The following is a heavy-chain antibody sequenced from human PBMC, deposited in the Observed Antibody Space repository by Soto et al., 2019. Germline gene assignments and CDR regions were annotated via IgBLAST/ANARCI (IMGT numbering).Heavy chain of an antibody. V-gene: IGHV4-38-2*01. D-gene: IGHD3-22*01. Sequence: SETLSLTCAVSGYSISSGYYWGWLRQPPGRGLEWIGRIYHGGSTYYNPSLNSRVTLSIDMTNNHVSLILNSVTAADTAVYYCARVGPWVPYYYDSSPYTFENWFDPWGQGTLVTVSS. J-gene: IGHJ5*02. CDR1: GYSISSGYY. CDR3: ARVGPWVPYYYDSSPYTFENWFDP. CDR2: IYHGGST.